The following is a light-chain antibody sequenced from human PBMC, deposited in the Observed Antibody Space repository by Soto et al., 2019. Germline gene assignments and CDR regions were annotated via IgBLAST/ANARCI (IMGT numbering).Light chain of an antibody. CDR1: QSVSDK. V-gene: IGKV3-15*01. J-gene: IGKJ2*01. CDR3: QQYKSWPYT. CDR2: GES. Sequence: EIVMTQSPATLSVSPGERATLSFRASQSVSDKSAWYQQKPGQAPRLLIFGESTRATGIPARFSGSGSGTELTLTISSLQSEDFAVYYCQQYKSWPYTFGQGTKVDIK.